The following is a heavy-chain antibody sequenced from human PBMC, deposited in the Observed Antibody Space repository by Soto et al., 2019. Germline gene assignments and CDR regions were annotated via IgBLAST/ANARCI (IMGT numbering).Heavy chain of an antibody. CDR2: ISYDGSNK. V-gene: IGHV3-30*18. D-gene: IGHD2-15*01. Sequence: PGGSLRLSCAASGFTFSSYGMHWVRQAPGKGLEWVAVISYDGSNKYYADSVKGRYTISRDNSKNTLYLQMNSLRAEDTAVYYCAKELGYCSGGSCYPSYGMDVWGQGTTVTVSS. J-gene: IGHJ6*02. CDR1: GFTFSSYG. CDR3: AKELGYCSGGSCYPSYGMDV.